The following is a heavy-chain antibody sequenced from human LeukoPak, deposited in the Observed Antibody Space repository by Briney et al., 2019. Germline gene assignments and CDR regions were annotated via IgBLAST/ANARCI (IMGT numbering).Heavy chain of an antibody. J-gene: IGHJ4*02. CDR1: GYTFTSYG. D-gene: IGHD5-18*01. V-gene: IGHV1-18*01. Sequence: GASVKVSCKASGYTFTSYGISWVRQAPGQGLEWMGWISAYNGNTNYAQKLQGRVTMTTDTSTSTAYMELSSLRSDDTAVYYCARMAMDPAMVTNFFDLWGQGTLLTVSA. CDR3: ARMAMDPAMVTNFFDL. CDR2: ISAYNGNT.